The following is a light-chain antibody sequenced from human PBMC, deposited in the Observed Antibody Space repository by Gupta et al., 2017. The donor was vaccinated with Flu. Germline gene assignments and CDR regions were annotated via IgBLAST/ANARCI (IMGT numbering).Light chain of an antibody. CDR3: QLGDGDNGHRV. Sequence: SYVLTQPPSVSVAPGQTATITCGGNNIGSKSVHWYQPKPGRAPVLVVYDDSDRPSGVPERFSGSNSGTTATLTISRVEAGDEADYYCQLGDGDNGHRVFGGGTKLTVL. V-gene: IGLV3-21*02. CDR2: DDS. J-gene: IGLJ3*02. CDR1: NIGSKS.